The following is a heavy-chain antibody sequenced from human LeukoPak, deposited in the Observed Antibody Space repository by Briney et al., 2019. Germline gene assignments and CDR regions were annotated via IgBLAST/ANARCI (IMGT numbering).Heavy chain of an antibody. J-gene: IGHJ4*02. CDR2: ISASGGST. Sequence: GGSLRLSCAASGFTFSSYPMSWVRQAPGTGLEWVSSISASGGSTYYADSVKGRFTISRDDSKNTLYLQMNSLRAEDTAVYYCARGRGGIAVYYLDYWGQGTLVTVSS. CDR1: GFTFSSYP. D-gene: IGHD6-19*01. V-gene: IGHV3-23*01. CDR3: ARGRGGIAVYYLDY.